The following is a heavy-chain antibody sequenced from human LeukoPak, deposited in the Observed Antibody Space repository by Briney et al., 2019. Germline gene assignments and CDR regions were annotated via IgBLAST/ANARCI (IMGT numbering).Heavy chain of an antibody. CDR1: GYTFTSYG. CDR2: ISAYNGNT. D-gene: IGHD3-10*01. Sequence: ASVKVSCKASGYTFTSYGISWVRQAPGQGLEWMGWISAYNGNTNYAQKLQGRVTMTTDTSTSTAYMELRSLRSDDTAVYYCARDQEPYGSGGDGAFDIWGQGTMVTVSS. V-gene: IGHV1-18*01. J-gene: IGHJ3*02. CDR3: ARDQEPYGSGGDGAFDI.